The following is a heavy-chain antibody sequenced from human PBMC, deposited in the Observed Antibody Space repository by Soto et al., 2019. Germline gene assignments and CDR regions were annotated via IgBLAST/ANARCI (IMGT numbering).Heavy chain of an antibody. Sequence: PSETLSLTCAVYGGSFSGYYWSWIRQPPGKGLEWIGEINHSGSTNYNPSLKSRVTISVDTSKNQFSLKLSSVTAADTAVYYCARGRYCSSTSCYHWFDPWGQGTLVTVSS. V-gene: IGHV4-34*01. J-gene: IGHJ5*02. CDR2: INHSGST. D-gene: IGHD2-2*01. CDR3: ARGRYCSSTSCYHWFDP. CDR1: GGSFSGYY.